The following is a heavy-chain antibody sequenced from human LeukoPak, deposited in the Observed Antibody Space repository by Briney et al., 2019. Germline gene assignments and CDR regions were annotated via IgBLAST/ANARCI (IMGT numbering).Heavy chain of an antibody. Sequence: SQTLSLTCTVSGGSFSSANYHWSWIRQHPGKGLEWIGYIYYSGSTYYNPSLKSRVSISVDTSKNQSSLKLSSVTAADTAVYYCARAGPSYYYDSSGYYLTTFDYWGQGTLVTVSS. V-gene: IGHV4-31*03. CDR1: GGSFSSANYH. CDR3: ARAGPSYYYDSSGYYLTTFDY. J-gene: IGHJ4*02. D-gene: IGHD3-22*01. CDR2: IYYSGST.